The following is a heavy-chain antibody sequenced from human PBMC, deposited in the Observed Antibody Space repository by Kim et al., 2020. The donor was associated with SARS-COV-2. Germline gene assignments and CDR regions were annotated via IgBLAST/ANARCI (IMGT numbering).Heavy chain of an antibody. CDR2: LNEDGSTT. V-gene: IGHV3-74*01. J-gene: IGHJ4*02. Sequence: GGSLRLSCEASGFTFSNYWMHWVRQAPGKGPVWVSGLNEDGSTTNSADSVKGRFTISRDNARNTLYLHMDSLRAEDTALYYCVRDQVGLDDLWGQGALVT. D-gene: IGHD2-2*03. CDR3: VRDQVGLDDL. CDR1: GFTFSNYW.